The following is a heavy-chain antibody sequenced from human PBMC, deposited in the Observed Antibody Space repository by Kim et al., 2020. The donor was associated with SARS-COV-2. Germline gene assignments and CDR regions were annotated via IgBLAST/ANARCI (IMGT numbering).Heavy chain of an antibody. D-gene: IGHD3-9*01. CDR3: AREKYYDILTGPDAFDI. CDR1: GGSISSGGYY. Sequence: SETLSLTCTVSGGSISSGGYYWSWIRQHPGKGLEGIGYIYYSGSTYYNPSLKSRVTIPVDTSKNQFSLKLSSVTAAATAVYYCAREKYYDILTGPDAFDIWGQGTMVTVSS. CDR2: IYYSGST. V-gene: IGHV4-31*03. J-gene: IGHJ3*02.